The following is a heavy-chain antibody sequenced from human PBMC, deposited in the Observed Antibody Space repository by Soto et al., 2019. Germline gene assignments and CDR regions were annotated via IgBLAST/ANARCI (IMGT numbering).Heavy chain of an antibody. Sequence: GFGCRIINYWSGWIRQKKRKGLEWMGIIYPGDSDTRYSPSFQGQVTISADKSISTAYLQWSSLKASDTAMYYCARLPVDYYYGSVPDYYGMDVWGQGTTVTVSS. CDR2: IYPGDSDT. CDR3: ARLPVDYYYGSVPDYYGMDV. CDR1: GCRIINYW. V-gene: IGHV5-51*01. D-gene: IGHD3-10*01. J-gene: IGHJ6*02.